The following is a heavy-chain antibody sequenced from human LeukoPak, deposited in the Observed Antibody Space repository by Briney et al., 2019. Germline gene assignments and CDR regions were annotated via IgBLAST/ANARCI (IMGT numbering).Heavy chain of an antibody. CDR2: ISWNSGSI. V-gene: IGHV3-9*01. J-gene: IGHJ4*02. CDR1: GFTFDDYA. D-gene: IGHD1-26*01. Sequence: GGSLRLSCAASGFTFDDYAMHWVRQAPGKGLEWVSGISWNSGSIGYADSVKGRFTISRDNAKNSLYLQMNSLRAEDTALYYCATGGDVGATNGYWGQGTLVTVSS. CDR3: ATGGDVGATNGY.